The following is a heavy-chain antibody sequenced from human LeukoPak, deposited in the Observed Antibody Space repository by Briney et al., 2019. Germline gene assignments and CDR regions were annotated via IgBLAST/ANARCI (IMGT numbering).Heavy chain of an antibody. CDR1: GLTVSSNY. J-gene: IGHJ4*02. CDR3: ARGDGVYVY. D-gene: IGHD5/OR15-5a*01. CDR2: IYFGGTT. V-gene: IGHV3-53*01. Sequence: GGSLRLSCAASGLTVSSNYMTWVRQAPGQGLEWVSVIYFGGTTYYADSVKGRFTISRDNSTNTVYLQMNSLRVEDTAVYYCARGDGVYVYWGQGTLVTVSS.